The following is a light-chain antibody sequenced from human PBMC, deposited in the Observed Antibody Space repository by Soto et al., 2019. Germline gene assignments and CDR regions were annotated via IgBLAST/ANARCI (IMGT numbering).Light chain of an antibody. CDR2: AAS. CDR1: QGISTW. J-gene: IGKJ1*01. Sequence: DIQMTQFPSSLSASVGDRVNITCRASQGISTWLAWYQQKPERAPKSLIYAASRLQSGVPPRFSGSGSETDFTLTISSLQPEDFATYYCQQYNSYPRTFGQGTKVEIK. CDR3: QQYNSYPRT. V-gene: IGKV1D-16*01.